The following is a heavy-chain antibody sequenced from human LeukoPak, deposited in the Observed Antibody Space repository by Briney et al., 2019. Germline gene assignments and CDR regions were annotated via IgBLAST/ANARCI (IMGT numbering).Heavy chain of an antibody. CDR3: ARGGYYDSSGYYYPPYYYYYYYMDV. J-gene: IGHJ6*03. CDR2: MNPNSGNT. Sequence: ASVKVSCKVSGYTLTELSMHWVRQATGQGLEWMGWMNPNSGNTGYAQKFQGRVTMTRNTSISTAYMELSSLRSEDTAVYYCARGGYYDSSGYYYPPYYYYYYYMDVWGKGTTVTVSS. CDR1: GYTLTELS. D-gene: IGHD3-22*01. V-gene: IGHV1-8*01.